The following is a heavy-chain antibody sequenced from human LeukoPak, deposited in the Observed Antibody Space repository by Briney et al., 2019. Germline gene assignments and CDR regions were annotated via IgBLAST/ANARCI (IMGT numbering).Heavy chain of an antibody. D-gene: IGHD3-16*02. CDR2: IYYSGST. J-gene: IGHJ3*02. Sequence: SETLSLTCTVSGGSISSGGYYWSWIRQHPGKGLEWIGYIYYSGSTYYNPSLKSRVTISVDTSKNQFSLKLSSVTAADTAVYYCASNLSRGLSNINAFDIWGQGTMVTVSS. CDR1: GGSISSGGYY. V-gene: IGHV4-31*03. CDR3: ASNLSRGLSNINAFDI.